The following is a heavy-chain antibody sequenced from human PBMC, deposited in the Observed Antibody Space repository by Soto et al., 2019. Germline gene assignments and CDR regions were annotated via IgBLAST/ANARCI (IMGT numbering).Heavy chain of an antibody. CDR2: INPSGGST. V-gene: IGHV1-46*03. J-gene: IGHJ3*02. Sequence: ASVKVSCKASGYTFTIYYMHWVRQAPGQGLEWMGIINPSGGSTSYAQKFQGRVTMTRDTSTSTVYMELSSLRSEDTAVYYCARDWGLPAAMPGAFDIWGQGTMVTVSS. CDR3: ARDWGLPAAMPGAFDI. D-gene: IGHD2-2*01. CDR1: GYTFTIYY.